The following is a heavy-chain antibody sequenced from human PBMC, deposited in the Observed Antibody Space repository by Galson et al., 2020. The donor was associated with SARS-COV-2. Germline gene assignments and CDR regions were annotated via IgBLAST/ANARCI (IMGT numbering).Heavy chain of an antibody. V-gene: IGHV3-21*01. D-gene: IGHD2-21*02. J-gene: IGHJ6*02. CDR1: GFNFSSYS. CDR3: ASHPSDSRRYDYGMDV. Sequence: NSGGSLRLSCAASGFNFSSYSMNWVRQAPGKGLEWVSSISSSSSYIYYAESVTGRFTISRDNAKNSMYLQMNSLRAEDTAVYYCASHPSDSRRYDYGMDVWGQGTTVTVSS. CDR2: ISSSSSYI.